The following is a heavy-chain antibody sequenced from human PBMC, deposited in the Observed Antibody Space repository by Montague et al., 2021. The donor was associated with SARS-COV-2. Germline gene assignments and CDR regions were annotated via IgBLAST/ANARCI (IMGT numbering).Heavy chain of an antibody. V-gene: IGHV4-59*01. CDR2: IYYSGST. Sequence: LSLPFPFSGGSLSSYYWSWIRQPPGKGLEWIGYIYYSGSTNYNPSLKSRVTISVDTSKNQFSLRLSSVTAADTAVYYCARDLPPSRPRNPVWGQGTLVTVSS. CDR3: ARDLPPSRPRNPV. CDR1: GGSLSSYY. J-gene: IGHJ4*02. D-gene: IGHD2/OR15-2a*01.